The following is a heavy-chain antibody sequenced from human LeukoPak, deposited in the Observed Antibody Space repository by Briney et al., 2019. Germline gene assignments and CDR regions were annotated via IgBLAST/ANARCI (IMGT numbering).Heavy chain of an antibody. V-gene: IGHV4-59*01. CDR2: IYHSGST. CDR3: ARGGAARLHFQN. Sequence: SETLSLTCTVSGGSISTYYWNWIRQPPGKGLEWIGYIYHSGSTNYNPSLQSRVTISVDTSKNQFSLNLNSVTAADTAVYYCARGGAARLHFQNWGRGTLVTVSS. D-gene: IGHD6-6*01. CDR1: GGSISTYY. J-gene: IGHJ1*01.